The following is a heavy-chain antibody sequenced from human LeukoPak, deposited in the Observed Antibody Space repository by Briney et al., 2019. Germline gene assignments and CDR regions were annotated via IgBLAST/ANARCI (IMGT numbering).Heavy chain of an antibody. CDR1: GGSISSYY. Sequence: PSETLSFTCTVSGGSISSYYWSWIRQPPGKGLGWIGYIYYSGSTNYNPSLKSRVTISVDTSKNQFSLKLSSVTAADTAVYYCARERAEGRWPHDAFDIWGQGTMVTVSS. D-gene: IGHD4-23*01. V-gene: IGHV4-59*01. CDR3: ARERAEGRWPHDAFDI. J-gene: IGHJ3*02. CDR2: IYYSGST.